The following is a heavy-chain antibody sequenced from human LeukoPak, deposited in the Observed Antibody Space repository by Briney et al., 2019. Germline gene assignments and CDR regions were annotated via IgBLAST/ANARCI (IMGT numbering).Heavy chain of an antibody. J-gene: IGHJ5*02. CDR1: GYTFTSCG. V-gene: IGHV1-18*01. CDR2: ISTYNGNT. CDR3: AREGSAVATYNWFDP. D-gene: IGHD5-12*01. Sequence: VASVRVSCKSSGYTFTSCGISWVRQAPGQGLEWMGWISTYNGNTKYAQKFQGRVTMTTDTSTTTAYMELRSLRSDDTAVYYCAREGSAVATYNWFDPWGQGTLVTVSS.